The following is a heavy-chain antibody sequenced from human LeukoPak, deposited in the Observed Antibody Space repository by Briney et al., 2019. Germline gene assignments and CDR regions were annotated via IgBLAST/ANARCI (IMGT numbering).Heavy chain of an antibody. D-gene: IGHD3-16*01. Sequence: ASVKVSCTASGYTFTSYGISWVRQAPGQGLEWMGWISAYNGNTNYAQKLQGRVTMTTDTSTSTAYMELRSLRSDDAAVYYCARGLASWGRVVYYYYYGMDVWGQGTTVTVSS. CDR3: ARGLASWGRVVYYYYYGMDV. J-gene: IGHJ6*02. CDR1: GYTFTSYG. V-gene: IGHV1-18*01. CDR2: ISAYNGNT.